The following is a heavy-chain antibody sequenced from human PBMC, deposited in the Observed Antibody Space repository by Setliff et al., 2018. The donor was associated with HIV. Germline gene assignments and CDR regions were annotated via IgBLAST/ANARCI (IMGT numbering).Heavy chain of an antibody. CDR1: GGSFSGY. V-gene: IGHV4-34*01. J-gene: IGHJ5*02. CDR3: ASRIYYYDTYRVLREEGFDP. D-gene: IGHD3-22*01. CDR2: INHSGNT. Sequence: PSETLSLTCAVYGGSFSGYWSWLRQSPGKGLEWLGEINHSGNTHYDPSLKSRLTISIDTSKNQFSLKLSSVTAADTAVYYCASRIYYYDTYRVLREEGFDPWGQGTLVTVSS.